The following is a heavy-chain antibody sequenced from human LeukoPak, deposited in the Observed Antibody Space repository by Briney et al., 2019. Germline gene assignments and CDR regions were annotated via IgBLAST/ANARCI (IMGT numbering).Heavy chain of an antibody. V-gene: IGHV4-4*02. CDR2: IYHSGST. D-gene: IGHD6-6*01. CDR1: GGSISSSNW. CDR3: ARATLXSSSSNDAFDI. J-gene: IGHJ3*02. Sequence: PSGTLSLTCAVSGGSISSSNWWSWVRQPPGKGLEWIGEIYHSGSTSYNPSLKSRVTISVDKSKNQFSLKLSSVTAADTAVYYXARATLXSSSSNDAFDIWGQGTMVTVSS.